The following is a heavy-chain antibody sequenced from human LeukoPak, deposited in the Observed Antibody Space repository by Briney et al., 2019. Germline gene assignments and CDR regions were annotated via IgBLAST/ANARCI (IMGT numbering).Heavy chain of an antibody. CDR3: ARLRLGHMVRGVKGFFDY. V-gene: IGHV4-34*01. CDR1: GGSFSGYY. Sequence: SETLSLTCAVYGGSFSGYYWSWIRQPPGKGLEWIGEINHSGSTNYNPSLKSRVTISVDTSKNQFSLKLSSVTAADTAVYYCARLRLGHMVRGVKGFFDYWGQGALVTVSS. D-gene: IGHD3-10*01. J-gene: IGHJ4*02. CDR2: INHSGST.